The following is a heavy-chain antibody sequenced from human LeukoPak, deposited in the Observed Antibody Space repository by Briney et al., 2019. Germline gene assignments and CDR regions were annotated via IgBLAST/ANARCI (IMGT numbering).Heavy chain of an antibody. Sequence: PTGGSLRLSCAASGFTFSSYAMSWVRQAPGKGLEWVSAISGSGGSTYYADSVKGRFTISRDNSKNTLYLQMNSLRAEDTAVYYCANDYDFWSGYYFDYWGQGTLVTVSS. V-gene: IGHV3-23*01. J-gene: IGHJ4*02. CDR1: GFTFSSYA. D-gene: IGHD3-3*01. CDR3: ANDYDFWSGYYFDY. CDR2: ISGSGGST.